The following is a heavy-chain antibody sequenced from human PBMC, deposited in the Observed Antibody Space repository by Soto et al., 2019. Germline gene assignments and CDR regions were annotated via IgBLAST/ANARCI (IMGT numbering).Heavy chain of an antibody. CDR2: INPNSGGT. CDR1: GYTFTGYY. V-gene: IGHV1-2*04. CDR3: ARDSLPPTGDKPPMGAFDI. D-gene: IGHD7-27*01. J-gene: IGHJ3*02. Sequence: ASVKVSCKASGYTFTGYYMHWVRQAPGQGLEWMGWINPNSGGTNYAQKFQGWVTMTRDTSISTAYMELSRLRSDDTAVYYCARDSLPPTGDKPPMGAFDIWGQGTMVTVSS.